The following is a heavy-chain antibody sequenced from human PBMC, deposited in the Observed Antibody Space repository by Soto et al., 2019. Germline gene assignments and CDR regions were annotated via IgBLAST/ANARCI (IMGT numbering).Heavy chain of an antibody. CDR2: ISYDGSKK. Sequence: QVQLVESGGGEVQPGRSLRLSCAASEFTFSSYGIHWVRQAPGKGLEWVAVISYDGSKKNYLDSVKGRFTISRDNSKNKMYLELNSLRAEDTAVYYCAKDTFYHDSSGYYVFDYWGQGTLVTVSS. V-gene: IGHV3-30*18. J-gene: IGHJ4*02. CDR3: AKDTFYHDSSGYYVFDY. D-gene: IGHD3-22*01. CDR1: EFTFSSYG.